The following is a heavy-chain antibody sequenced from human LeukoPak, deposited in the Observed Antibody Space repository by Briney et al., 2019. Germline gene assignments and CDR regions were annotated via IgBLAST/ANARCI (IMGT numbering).Heavy chain of an antibody. Sequence: ASVKVSCKASGYTFSSYYMHWVRQAPGQGLEWMGIINPSGGRTSYAQKFQGRVTMTRDMSTSTVYMELSSLRSEDTAVYYCARETRLRFLEWLPTPRRYYYYMDVWGKGTTVTVSS. CDR2: INPSGGRT. V-gene: IGHV1-46*01. D-gene: IGHD3-3*01. CDR3: ARETRLRFLEWLPTPRRYYYYMDV. CDR1: GYTFSSYY. J-gene: IGHJ6*03.